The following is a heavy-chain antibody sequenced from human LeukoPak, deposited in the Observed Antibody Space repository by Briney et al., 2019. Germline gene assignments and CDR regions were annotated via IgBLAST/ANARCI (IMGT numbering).Heavy chain of an antibody. Sequence: GGSLRLSCAASGFTFSDYYMSWIRQAPGKGLKWVSYISSSGSTIYYADSVKGRFTISRDNAKNSLYLQMNSLRAEDTAVYYCARVSRSGYYSDWGQGTLVTVSS. CDR3: ARVSRSGYYSD. J-gene: IGHJ4*02. CDR2: ISSSGSTI. D-gene: IGHD3-22*01. V-gene: IGHV3-11*01. CDR1: GFTFSDYY.